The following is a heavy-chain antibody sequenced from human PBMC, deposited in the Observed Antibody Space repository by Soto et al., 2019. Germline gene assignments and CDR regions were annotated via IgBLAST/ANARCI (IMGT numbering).Heavy chain of an antibody. CDR3: ASHSSGWSSFFDY. D-gene: IGHD6-19*01. J-gene: IGHJ4*02. V-gene: IGHV4-39*01. CDR1: GGSISSSSYY. CDR2: IYYSGST. Sequence: QLQLQESGPGLVKPSETLSLTCTVSGGSISSSSYYWGWIRQPPGKGLEWIGSIYYSGSTYYNPSLKSRVTISVDTSKNQFSLKLSSVTAADTAVYYCASHSSGWSSFFDYWGQGTLVTVSS.